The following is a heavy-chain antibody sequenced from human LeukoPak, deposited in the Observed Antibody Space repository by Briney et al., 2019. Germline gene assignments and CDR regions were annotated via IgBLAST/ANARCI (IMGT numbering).Heavy chain of an antibody. V-gene: IGHV4-39*07. J-gene: IGHJ6*03. Sequence: PSETLSLTCTVSGDSIRSSRYYWGWIRQPPGKGLEWIGTIYYSGATNYNPSLKSRVTISVDTSKNQFSLKLSSVTAADTAVYYCARSHTIFGVVIDGPVYYYMDVWGKGTTVTVSS. CDR3: ARSHTIFGVVIDGPVYYYMDV. CDR1: GDSIRSSRYY. D-gene: IGHD3-3*01. CDR2: IYYSGAT.